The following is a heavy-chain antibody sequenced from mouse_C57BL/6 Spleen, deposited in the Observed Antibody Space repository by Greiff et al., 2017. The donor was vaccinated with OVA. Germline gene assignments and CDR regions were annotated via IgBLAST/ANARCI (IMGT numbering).Heavy chain of an antibody. CDR1: GYSFTGYY. D-gene: IGHD2-5*01. Sequence: VHVKQSGPELVKPGASVKISCKASGYSFTGYYMHWVKQSHGNILDWIGYIYPYNGVSSYNQKFKGKATLTVDKSSSTAYMELRSLTSEDSAVYYCAAYYSNSWFAYWGQGTLVTVSA. J-gene: IGHJ3*01. CDR3: AAYYSNSWFAY. CDR2: IYPYNGVS. V-gene: IGHV1-31*01.